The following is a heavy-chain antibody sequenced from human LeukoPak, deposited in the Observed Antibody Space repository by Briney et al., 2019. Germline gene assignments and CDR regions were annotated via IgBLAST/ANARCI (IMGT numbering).Heavy chain of an antibody. CDR3: ARDEDSGSYGY. J-gene: IGHJ4*02. D-gene: IGHD1-26*01. CDR1: GFTFSSYS. Sequence: GGSLRLSCAASGFTFSSYSMNWVRQAPGKGLEWVSSISSSSSYIYYADSVRGRFTISRDNAKNSLYLQMNSLRAEDTAVYYCARDEDSGSYGYWGQGTLVTVSS. V-gene: IGHV3-21*01. CDR2: ISSSSSYI.